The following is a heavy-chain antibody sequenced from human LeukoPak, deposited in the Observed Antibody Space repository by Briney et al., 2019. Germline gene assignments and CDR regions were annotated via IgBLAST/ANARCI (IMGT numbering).Heavy chain of an antibody. CDR2: INPNSGGT. V-gene: IGHV1-2*02. J-gene: IGHJ6*03. CDR1: GYPFTDYY. CDR3: ARGLKYYYDSSGYYVDYMDV. D-gene: IGHD3-22*01. Sequence: ASVKVSCKAPGYPFTDYYMHWVRQAPGQGLEWMGWINPNSGGTNYAQKFQGRVTMTRDTSISTAYMELSRLRSDDTAVYYCARGLKYYYDSSGYYVDYMDVWGKGTTVTISS.